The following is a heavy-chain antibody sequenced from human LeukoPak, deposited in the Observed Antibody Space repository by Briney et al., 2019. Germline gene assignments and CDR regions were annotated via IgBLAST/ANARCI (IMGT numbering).Heavy chain of an antibody. J-gene: IGHJ4*02. CDR3: ARDEGDCYDY. V-gene: IGHV3-21*01. CDR1: GFTFSSYS. CDR2: ISSSSSFI. Sequence: GGSLRLSCAASGFTFSSYSMNWVRQAPGKGLEWVSSISSSSSFIYYADSVKGRFTISRDNAKNSLYLQMNSLRAEDTAVYYCARDEGDCYDYWGQGTLVTVSS. D-gene: IGHD2-21*01.